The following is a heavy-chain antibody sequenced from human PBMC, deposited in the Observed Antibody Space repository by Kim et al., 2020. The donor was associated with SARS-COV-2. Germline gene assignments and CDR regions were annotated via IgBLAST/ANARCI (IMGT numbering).Heavy chain of an antibody. CDR3: ARDGSGYSWMAYAIDV. J-gene: IGHJ6*01. V-gene: IGHV3-7*01. D-gene: IGHD5-18*01. CDR2: IKPDETEK. CDR1: GFTFSIYW. Sequence: GGSLRLSCAASGFTFSIYWMSWVRQAPGKGLEWVANIKPDETEKYYQDSVRGRFTISRDNAKNSLYLQMNSLRAEDMAMYYCARDGSGYSWMAYAIDVWG.